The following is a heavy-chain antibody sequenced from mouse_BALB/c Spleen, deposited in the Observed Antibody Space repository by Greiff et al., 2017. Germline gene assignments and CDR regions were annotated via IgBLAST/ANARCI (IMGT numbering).Heavy chain of an antibody. CDR2: ISSGGSYT. J-gene: IGHJ1*01. V-gene: IGHV5-9-4*01. CDR1: GFTFSSYA. CDR3: ARDRGRSYWYFDV. D-gene: IGHD1-1*01. Sequence: EVKLVESGGGLVKPGGSLKLSCAASGFTFSSYAMSWVRQSPEKRLEWVAEISSGGSYTYYPDTVTGRFTISRDNAKNTLYLEMSSLRSEDTAMYYCARDRGRSYWYFDVWGAGTTVTVSS.